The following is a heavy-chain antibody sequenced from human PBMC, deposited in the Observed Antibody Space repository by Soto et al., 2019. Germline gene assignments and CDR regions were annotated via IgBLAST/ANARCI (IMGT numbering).Heavy chain of an antibody. CDR1: GGSFSGYS. J-gene: IGHJ6*02. Sequence: LSLTCAVYGGSFSGYSWTWLRQPPGKGLEWIGEINHSGTTDYNPALKSRVTMSADTSKNQFSLRMTSVTAADTAIYYCARARFDFWSHIYYGLDVWGQGTTVTVSS. CDR2: INHSGTT. V-gene: IGHV4-34*01. CDR3: ARARFDFWSHIYYGLDV. D-gene: IGHD3-3*01.